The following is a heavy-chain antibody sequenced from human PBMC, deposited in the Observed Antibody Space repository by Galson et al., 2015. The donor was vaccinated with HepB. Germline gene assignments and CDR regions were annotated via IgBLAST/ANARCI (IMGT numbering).Heavy chain of an antibody. CDR1: GFTFSSYG. Sequence: SLRLSCAASGFTFSSYGMHWVRQAPGKGLEWVAFIRYDGSNKYYADSVKGRFTISRDNSKNTLYLQMNSLRAEDTAVYYCAKDKGSYYYDSSGYYLDYWGQGTLVTVSS. CDR3: AKDKGSYYYDSSGYYLDY. D-gene: IGHD3-22*01. CDR2: IRYDGSNK. J-gene: IGHJ4*02. V-gene: IGHV3-30*02.